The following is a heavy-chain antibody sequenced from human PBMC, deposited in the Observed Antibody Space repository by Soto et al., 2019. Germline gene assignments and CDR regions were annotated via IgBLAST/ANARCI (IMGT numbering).Heavy chain of an antibody. J-gene: IGHJ4*02. Sequence: SETLSLTCTVSGGSISSSSYYWGWIRQPPGKGLEWIGSIYYSGSTYYNPSLKSRVTISVDTSKNQFSLKLSSVTAADTAVYYCARHLEIGWKYVPLALGYWGQGTLVTVSS. CDR1: GGSISSSSYY. CDR2: IYYSGST. V-gene: IGHV4-39*01. D-gene: IGHD1-7*01. CDR3: ARHLEIGWKYVPLALGY.